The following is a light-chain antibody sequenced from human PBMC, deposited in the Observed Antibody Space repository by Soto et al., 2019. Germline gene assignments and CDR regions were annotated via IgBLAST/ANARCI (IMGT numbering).Light chain of an antibody. J-gene: IGKJ2*01. CDR3: MQALQTPYT. CDR1: QSLLHSSGNNY. CDR2: LGS. Sequence: DIVMTQSPLSLPVTPGEPASISCRSSQSLLHSSGNNYMDWYVQKPGQSPQLLIYLGSNRASGVPDRFSGSGSGTEFTLKINRVEAEDVGVYYCMQALQTPYTFGQGTKLEIK. V-gene: IGKV2-28*01.